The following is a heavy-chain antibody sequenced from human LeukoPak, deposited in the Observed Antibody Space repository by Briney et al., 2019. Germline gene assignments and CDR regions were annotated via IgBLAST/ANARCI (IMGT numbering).Heavy chain of an antibody. D-gene: IGHD2-2*01. CDR1: GFTCDDYA. Sequence: PGGSLRLSCAASGFTCDDYAMHWVRQAPGKGLEWVSGISWNSGSIGYADSVKGRFAISRDNAKNTLYLQMNSLRAEDTAVYYCARDGMNIVVVPAAIDYWGQGTLVTVSS. V-gene: IGHV3-9*01. CDR3: ARDGMNIVVVPAAIDY. CDR2: ISWNSGSI. J-gene: IGHJ4*02.